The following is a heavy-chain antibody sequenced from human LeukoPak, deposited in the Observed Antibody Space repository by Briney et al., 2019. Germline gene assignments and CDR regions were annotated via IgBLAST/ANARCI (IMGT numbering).Heavy chain of an antibody. D-gene: IGHD6-19*01. V-gene: IGHV1-69*04. CDR2: IIPILGIA. CDR3: ARVTAVAGTLLDY. J-gene: IGHJ4*02. Sequence: SVKVSCKASGGTFSSYAISWVRQAPGQGLEWMGRIIPILGIANYAQKFQGRVTITADKSTSTAYMELSSLRSEDTAVYYRARVTAVAGTLLDYWGQGTLVTVSS. CDR1: GGTFSSYA.